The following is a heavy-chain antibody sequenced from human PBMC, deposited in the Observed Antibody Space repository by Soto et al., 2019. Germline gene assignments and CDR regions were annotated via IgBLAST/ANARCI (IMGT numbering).Heavy chain of an antibody. D-gene: IGHD3-3*01. J-gene: IGHJ5*02. Sequence: SVKVSCKASGGTFSSYAISWVRQAPGQGLEWMGGIIPIFGTANYAQKFQGRVTITADESTSTAYMELSSLRSEDTAVYYCARGPYDFWSGYYTLSWFDPWGQGTLVTVSS. CDR2: IIPIFGTA. CDR3: ARGPYDFWSGYYTLSWFDP. CDR1: GGTFSSYA. V-gene: IGHV1-69*13.